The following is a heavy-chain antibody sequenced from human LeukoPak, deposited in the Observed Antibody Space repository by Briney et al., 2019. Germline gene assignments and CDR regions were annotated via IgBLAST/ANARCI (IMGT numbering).Heavy chain of an antibody. CDR3: ARVPGNYYYGMDV. V-gene: IGHV3-23*01. CDR1: GFTFSSYA. J-gene: IGHJ6*02. CDR2: ISGSGGST. Sequence: PGGSLRLSCAASGFTFSSYAMSWVRQAPGKGLEWVSAISGSGGSTYYADSVKGRFTISRDNSKNTLYLQMNSLRAEDTAVYYCARVPGNYYYGMDVWGQGTTVTVSS. D-gene: IGHD3-10*01.